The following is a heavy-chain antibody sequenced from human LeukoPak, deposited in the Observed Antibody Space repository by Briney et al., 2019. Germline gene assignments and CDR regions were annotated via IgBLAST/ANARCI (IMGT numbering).Heavy chain of an antibody. CDR2: ISFDGTDR. V-gene: IGHV3-30-3*01. D-gene: IGHD6-6*01. CDR3: ARPREYSSLRRYYYYYGLDV. CDR1: GFTFSNYA. Sequence: GGSLRFSCEATGFTFSNYAIHWVRQAPGKGLEWVAVISFDGTDRYYADSVRGRFSISRDNSKNTLYLQMDSLGDEDTALYYCARPREYSSLRRYYYYYGLDVWGRGTTVTVSS. J-gene: IGHJ6*02.